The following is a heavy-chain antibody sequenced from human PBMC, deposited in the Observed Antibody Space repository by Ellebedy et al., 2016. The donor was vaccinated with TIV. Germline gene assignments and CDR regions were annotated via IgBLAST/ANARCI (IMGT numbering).Heavy chain of an antibody. J-gene: IGHJ6*02. CDR3: ARDWLVMTPRVMDV. Sequence: GGSLRLSCAASGFTFSSYAMSWVRQAPGKGLEWVSAISSSSSYIYYADSVKGRFSISRDNSKNTVYLQMNSLRVDDTAVYFCARDWLVMTPRVMDVWGQGTTVIVSS. CDR1: GFTFSSYA. D-gene: IGHD2-21*02. V-gene: IGHV3-23*01. CDR2: ISSSSSYI.